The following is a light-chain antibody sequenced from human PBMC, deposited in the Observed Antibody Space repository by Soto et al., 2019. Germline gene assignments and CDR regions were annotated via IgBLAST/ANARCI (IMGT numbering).Light chain of an antibody. CDR3: QQYGSSGT. V-gene: IGKV3-20*01. Sequence: ETVLTQSPGTVSLSPGDSATLSCRASQSISRSDLAWYQHRPGQSPRLLIYATSSRATGIPDRFTGGGAGTCFTLTISRLEPEDSAVYYCQQYGSSGTFGQGTKVDIK. CDR2: ATS. CDR1: QSISRSD. J-gene: IGKJ1*01.